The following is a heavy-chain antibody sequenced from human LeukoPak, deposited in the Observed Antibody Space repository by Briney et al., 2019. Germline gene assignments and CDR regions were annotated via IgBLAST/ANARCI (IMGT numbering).Heavy chain of an antibody. D-gene: IGHD3-9*01. V-gene: IGHV4-34*01. CDR2: INHSGST. CDR3: ARYPYYDILTGFDY. J-gene: IGHJ4*02. Sequence: SETLSLTCAVYGGSFSGYYWSWIRQPPGKGLEWIGEINHSGSTNYNPSLKSRVTISVDTSKNQFSLKLSSVTAADTAVYYCARYPYYDILTGFDYWGQGTLVTVSS. CDR1: GGSFSGYY.